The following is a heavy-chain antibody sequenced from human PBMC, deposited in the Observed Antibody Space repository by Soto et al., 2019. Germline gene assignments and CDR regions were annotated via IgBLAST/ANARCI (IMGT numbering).Heavy chain of an antibody. J-gene: IGHJ5*01. CDR1: GDSVSTNHAT. V-gene: IGHV6-1*01. CDR3: VRLIGNSWLDS. Sequence: QVQLQQSGPGLVKPSQTLSLTCDISGDSVSTNHATWNWIRQSPSRGLEWLGRTYYRSNWYNDYAVSVRSRITISPDTSNHQVSLHLNSVTPDDTAVHYCVRLIGNSWLDSWGQGTLVTVSS. CDR2: TYYRSNWYN.